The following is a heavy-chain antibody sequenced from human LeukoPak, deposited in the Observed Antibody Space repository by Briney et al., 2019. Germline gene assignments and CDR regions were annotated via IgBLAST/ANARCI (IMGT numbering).Heavy chain of an antibody. J-gene: IGHJ5*02. CDR1: GGSISSYY. CDR3: ARLLGSHINYFDP. V-gene: IGHV4-4*08. D-gene: IGHD2-21*01. CDR2: IYTSGST. Sequence: SETLSLTCTVSGGSISSYYWSWIRQPPGKGLEWIGRIYTSGSTNYSPSLKSRVTISVDTSKNQFSLKLSSVTAADTAVYYCARLLGSHINYFDPWGQGTLVTVSS.